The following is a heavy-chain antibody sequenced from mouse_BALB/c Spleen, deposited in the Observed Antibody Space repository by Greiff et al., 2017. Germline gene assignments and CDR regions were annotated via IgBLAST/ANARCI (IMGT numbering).Heavy chain of an antibody. D-gene: IGHD2-1*01. CDR3: ARASTMFLFDY. CDR1: GFTFSDFY. CDR2: SRNKANDYTT. V-gene: IGHV7-1*02. Sequence: EVKLVESGGGLVQPGGSLRLSCATSGFTFSDFYMEWVRQPPGKRLEWIAASRNKANDYTTEYSASVKGRFIVSRDTSQSILYLQMNALRAEDTAIYYCARASTMFLFDYWGQGTTLTVSS. J-gene: IGHJ2*01.